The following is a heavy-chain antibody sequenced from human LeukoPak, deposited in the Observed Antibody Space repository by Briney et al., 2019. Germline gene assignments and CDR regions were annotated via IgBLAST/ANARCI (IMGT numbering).Heavy chain of an antibody. V-gene: IGHV4-34*01. D-gene: IGHD6-13*01. J-gene: IGHJ4*02. CDR1: GGSFSGYY. CDR2: INHSGST. CDR3: ATRDSSSPFDY. Sequence: SSETLSLTCAVYGGSFSGYYWSWIRQPPGKGLEWIGEINHSGSTNYNPSLKSRVTISVDTSKNQFSLKLSSVTAADTAVYYCATRDSSSPFDYWGQGTLVTVSS.